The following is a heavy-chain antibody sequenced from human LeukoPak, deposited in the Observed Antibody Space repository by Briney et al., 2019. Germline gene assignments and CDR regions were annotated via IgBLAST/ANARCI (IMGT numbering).Heavy chain of an antibody. D-gene: IGHD3-3*01. V-gene: IGHV4-39*07. Sequence: SETLSLTCTVSGGSISRSSYYWGWIRQPPGKGLEWIGSIYYSGSTYYNPSLKSRVTISVDTSKNQFSLKLSSVTAADTAVYYCWTTYYDFWSGYFHFDYWGQGTLVTVSS. CDR3: WTTYYDFWSGYFHFDY. CDR2: IYYSGST. CDR1: GGSISRSSYY. J-gene: IGHJ4*02.